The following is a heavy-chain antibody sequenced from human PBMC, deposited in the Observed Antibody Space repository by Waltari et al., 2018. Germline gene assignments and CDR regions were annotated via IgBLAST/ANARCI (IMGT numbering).Heavy chain of an antibody. CDR2: ITYVGGQK. Sequence: QVQLVESGGGVVQPGRSLRLSCAASGFTFTNYGMHWFRQAPGKGREWGAFITYVGGQKHYAAALKGRFTISRDNAKKTRYLGRNSLRTEDTAVYDCAKCGGLLWVKESRDMDVWGKGTTVTVSS. CDR1: GFTFTNYG. D-gene: IGHD3-16*01. V-gene: IGHV3-30*18. CDR3: AKCGGLLWVKESRDMDV. J-gene: IGHJ6*03.